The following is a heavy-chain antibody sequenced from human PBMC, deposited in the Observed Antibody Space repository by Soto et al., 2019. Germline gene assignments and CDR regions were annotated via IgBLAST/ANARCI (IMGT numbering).Heavy chain of an antibody. V-gene: IGHV1-18*01. CDR3: ARFSGGSYNTYYFYYGMDV. CDR1: GYTFTSYG. CDR2: IRAYNGNT. J-gene: IGHJ6*02. D-gene: IGHD2-15*01. Sequence: ASVKVSCKASGYTFTSYGISWVRQAPGQGLDWMGWIRAYNGNTKYAQDLQGRVTMTTDTSTSTAYMELRSLRSDDTAVYYCARFSGGSYNTYYFYYGMDVWGQGTTVTVSS.